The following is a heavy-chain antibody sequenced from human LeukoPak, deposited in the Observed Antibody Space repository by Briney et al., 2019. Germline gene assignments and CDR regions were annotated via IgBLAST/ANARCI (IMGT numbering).Heavy chain of an antibody. Sequence: GASVKVSCMASGGTFSSYTISWVRQAPGQGLEWMGRIIPTLGIANYAQKFQGRVTITGDKSTSTAYMELSSLRTEDTAVYYCASDSLGAFDIWGQGTMVTVSS. CDR1: GGTFSSYT. D-gene: IGHD3-3*01. J-gene: IGHJ3*02. CDR2: IIPTLGIA. CDR3: ASDSLGAFDI. V-gene: IGHV1-69*02.